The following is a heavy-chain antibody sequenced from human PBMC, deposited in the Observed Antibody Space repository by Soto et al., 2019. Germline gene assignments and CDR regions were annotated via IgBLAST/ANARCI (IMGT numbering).Heavy chain of an antibody. D-gene: IGHD4-17*01. V-gene: IGHV3-30*18. CDR2: ISYDGNNK. CDR1: GFTFSSYA. J-gene: IGHJ1*01. Sequence: QVQLVESGGGVVQPGRSLRLSCAASGFTFSSYAMHWVRQAPGKGLEWVAVISYDGNNKYYADSVKGRFTISRDNSKNTLYLQMNSLRAEDTAVYYCAKELAPYGHEYFQHWGQGTLVTVSS. CDR3: AKELAPYGHEYFQH.